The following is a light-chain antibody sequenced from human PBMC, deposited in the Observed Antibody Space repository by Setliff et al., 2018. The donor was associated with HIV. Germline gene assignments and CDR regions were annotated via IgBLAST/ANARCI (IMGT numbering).Light chain of an antibody. CDR1: RSDVGAYNY. V-gene: IGLV2-14*01. Sequence: QSALTQSASVSGSPGQSITISCTGTRSDVGAYNYVSWYQQHPGKAPKLVIYEVSNRPSGVSNRFSGSKSGNTASLTISGLQAEDEADYYCSSYTSRSTYVFGTGTKVTVL. CDR3: SSYTSRSTYV. CDR2: EVS. J-gene: IGLJ1*01.